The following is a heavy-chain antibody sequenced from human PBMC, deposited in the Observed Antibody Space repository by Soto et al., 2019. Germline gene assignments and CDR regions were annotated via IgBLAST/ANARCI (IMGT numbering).Heavy chain of an antibody. V-gene: IGHV1-8*01. J-gene: IGHJ3*02. Sequence: QVHLVQSGAEVKKPGASVKVSCKASGYTFTTNDINWVRQATGQGLEWIGWMNPISGNTGYAHKFRGRDTLTRDTSISTAYMEMSSLRSEDTAVYYCARPLVPDSTDPFEIWGQGTMVTVSS. CDR2: MNPISGNT. D-gene: IGHD3-22*01. CDR1: GYTFTTND. CDR3: ARPLVPDSTDPFEI.